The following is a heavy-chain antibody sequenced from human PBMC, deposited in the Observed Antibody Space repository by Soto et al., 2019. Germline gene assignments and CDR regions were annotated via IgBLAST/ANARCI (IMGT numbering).Heavy chain of an antibody. Sequence: QVQLQESGPSLVRPSETLSLTCTVSGGSLSSFYWSWIRQPAGKGLEWVGRIYGSGRTTYNPSLKSRVTMSLDVSLNQFSLKLSSVTAADTAVYFCARLPSRHLVDYWGQGTLVTVSS. CDR3: ARLPSRHLVDY. CDR1: GGSLSSFY. V-gene: IGHV4-4*07. J-gene: IGHJ4*02. CDR2: IYGSGRT. D-gene: IGHD3-3*02.